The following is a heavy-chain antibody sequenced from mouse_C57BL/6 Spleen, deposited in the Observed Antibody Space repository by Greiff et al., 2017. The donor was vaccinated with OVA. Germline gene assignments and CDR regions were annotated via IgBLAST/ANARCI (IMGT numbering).Heavy chain of an antibody. Sequence: QVQLKQPGAELVRPGSSVKLSCKASGYTFTSYWMHWVKQRPIQGLEWIGNIDPSDSETHYNQKFKDKATLTVDKSSSTAYMQLSSLTSEDSAVYYCARVYGYYFDYWGQGTTLTVSS. CDR2: IDPSDSET. CDR1: GYTFTSYW. D-gene: IGHD1-1*01. V-gene: IGHV1-52*01. CDR3: ARVYGYYFDY. J-gene: IGHJ2*01.